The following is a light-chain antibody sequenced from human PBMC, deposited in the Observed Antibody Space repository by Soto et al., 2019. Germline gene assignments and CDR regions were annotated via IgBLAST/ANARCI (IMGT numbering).Light chain of an antibody. CDR2: KAS. V-gene: IGKV1-5*03. CDR1: QSISSW. Sequence: DIQMTRAPSTMSAAVGGRVTISCRASQSISSWLAWYQQKPGKAPKLLIYKASSLESGVPSRFSGSGSGTEFTLTISSMQPDDFATYYCQQYNSYSGTFGQGTKGDIK. J-gene: IGKJ1*01. CDR3: QQYNSYSGT.